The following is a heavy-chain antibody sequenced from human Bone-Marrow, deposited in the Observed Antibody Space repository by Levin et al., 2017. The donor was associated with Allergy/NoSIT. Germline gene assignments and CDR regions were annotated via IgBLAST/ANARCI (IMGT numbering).Heavy chain of an antibody. V-gene: IGHV3-23*01. CDR1: GFTFSSYA. D-gene: IGHD4-17*01. J-gene: IGHJ5*01. CDR2: ISDRGGSK. Sequence: GGSLRLSCAASGFTFSSYAMSWVRQAPGKGLEWVSAISDRGGSKYYAGSVKGRFTISRDSSKSTLYLQLNSLRAEDTAVYYCAKDEKNGDYGPAWFDSWGQGTLVTVSS. CDR3: AKDEKNGDYGPAWFDS.